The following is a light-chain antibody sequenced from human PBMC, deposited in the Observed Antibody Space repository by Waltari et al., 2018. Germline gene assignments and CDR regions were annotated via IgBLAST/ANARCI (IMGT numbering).Light chain of an antibody. CDR1: SGSLSTTSY. CDR2: KAN. V-gene: IGLV8-61*01. CDR3: ALYMGSGIWV. J-gene: IGLJ3*02. Sequence: QTVVTQEPSLSVSPGGTITLTCALSSGSLSTTSYATWYQQTPGQAPRTLVYKANARSSGVPDRFSGSILGNTAALTITGAQADDESDYYCALYMGSGIWVFGGGTK.